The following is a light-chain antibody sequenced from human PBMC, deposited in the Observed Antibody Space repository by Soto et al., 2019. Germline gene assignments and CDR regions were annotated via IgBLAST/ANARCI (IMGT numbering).Light chain of an antibody. Sequence: QSVLTQPASVSGSPGQSITISCTGTSHDIGGYKYVSWYQQHPGKAPKLMIYEVSNRPSGVSNRFSGSKSGHTASLTISGLQTEDEADYYCCAYTSSIALYVFGTGTKFTVL. CDR1: SHDIGGYKY. CDR3: CAYTSSIALYV. CDR2: EVS. V-gene: IGLV2-14*01. J-gene: IGLJ1*01.